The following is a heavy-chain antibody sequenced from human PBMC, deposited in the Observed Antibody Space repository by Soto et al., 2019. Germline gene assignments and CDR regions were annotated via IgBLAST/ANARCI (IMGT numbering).Heavy chain of an antibody. CDR2: IYYSGST. D-gene: IGHD6-6*01. Sequence: PSETLSLTCTVSGGSISSGDYYWSWIRQPPGKGLEWIGYIYYSGSTYYNPSLKSRVTISVDTSKNQFSLKLSSMTAADTAVYYCARAGIAARPEDYYPYGMDVWGQGTTVTVSS. CDR3: ARAGIAARPEDYYPYGMDV. CDR1: GGSISSGDYY. V-gene: IGHV4-30-4*01. J-gene: IGHJ6*02.